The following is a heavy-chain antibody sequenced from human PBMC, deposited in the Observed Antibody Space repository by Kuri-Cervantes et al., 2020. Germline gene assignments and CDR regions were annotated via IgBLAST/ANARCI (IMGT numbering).Heavy chain of an antibody. CDR3: AKDTSGSGNYGLFDP. J-gene: IGHJ5*02. CDR2: INDSGDST. V-gene: IGHV3-23*01. Sequence: GGSLRPSCAASGLTFDNYAMSWVRQAPGKGLEWVSDINDSGDSTNYAVSVKGRFTISRDNSRNTLYLLMIALTAEDTALYYCAKDTSGSGNYGLFDPWGQGTLVTVSS. CDR1: GLTFDNYA. D-gene: IGHD3-3*01.